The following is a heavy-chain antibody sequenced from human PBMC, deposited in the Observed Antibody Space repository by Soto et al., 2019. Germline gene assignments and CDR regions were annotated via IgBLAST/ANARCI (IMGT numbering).Heavy chain of an antibody. Sequence: QVQLVQSGAEVKKPGASVKVPCKASGYNFTDYALHWVRQAPGQGLEWMGWINPDNSNTKYSQTFQGRVTISSDTSANTAYMELRSLTSEDTAVYYCAVVFYYYGSGSDSWGQGTLVIASS. CDR1: GYNFTDYA. CDR3: AVVFYYYGSGSDS. J-gene: IGHJ5*02. D-gene: IGHD3-10*01. CDR2: INPDNSNT. V-gene: IGHV1-3*01.